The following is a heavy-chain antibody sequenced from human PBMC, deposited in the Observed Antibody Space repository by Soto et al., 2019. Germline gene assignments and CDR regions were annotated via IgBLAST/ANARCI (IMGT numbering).Heavy chain of an antibody. CDR1: GGSVNIGSYY. Sequence: ETLSLTCTVSGGSVNIGSYYWSWIRQSPGKGLEWIGYIYYSGSTNYNPSLKSRVTISVDTSKNQFSLKLSSVTAADTAVYYCARDSITGTYDYWGQGTLVTVSS. J-gene: IGHJ4*02. V-gene: IGHV4-61*01. D-gene: IGHD1-20*01. CDR3: ARDSITGTYDY. CDR2: IYYSGST.